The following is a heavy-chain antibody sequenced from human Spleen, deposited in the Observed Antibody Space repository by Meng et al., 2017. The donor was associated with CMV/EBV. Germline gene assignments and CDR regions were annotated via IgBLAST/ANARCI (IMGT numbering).Heavy chain of an antibody. CDR3: AREVGETYCGGECYSDGMDV. D-gene: IGHD2-21*01. V-gene: IGHV1-69*04. J-gene: IGHJ6*02. Sequence: SVKVSCKASGGTFSSYTISWVRQAPGQGLEWMGRIIPILGIANYAQKFQGRVTVTADKSTSTAYMELSSLRSEDTAVYYCAREVGETYCGGECYSDGMDVWGQGTTVTVSS. CDR1: GGTFSSYT. CDR2: IIPILGIA.